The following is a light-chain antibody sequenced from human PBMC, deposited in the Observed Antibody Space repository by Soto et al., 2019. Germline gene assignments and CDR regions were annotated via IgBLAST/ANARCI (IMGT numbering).Light chain of an antibody. V-gene: IGKV3-20*01. CDR2: GAS. CDR3: HQCGNAWWT. Sequence: EVVLTQSPNTLPLSPGESATLSCRASQAVSSTYLVWYQQKPGLAPRLLIYGASSRAPGISDRFSGSGSGTDFTLTISRLEPEDFAVYYCHQCGNAWWTFGEGTKVDIK. J-gene: IGKJ1*01. CDR1: QAVSSTY.